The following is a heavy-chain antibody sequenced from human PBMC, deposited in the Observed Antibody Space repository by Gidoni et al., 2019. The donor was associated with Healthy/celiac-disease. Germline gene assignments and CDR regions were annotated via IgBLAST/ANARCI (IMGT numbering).Heavy chain of an antibody. CDR2: INSNTDGGTT. Sequence: EVQLVESGGGLVKPGGSRRRPCEASGLTFSNAWMGWVRRAPGKGLGWVGRINSNTDGGTTDYAAPVKGRFTISRDDSKNTLYLQMNSLKTEDTAVYYCPTDGELERHFDYWGQGTLVTVSS. D-gene: IGHD1-1*01. V-gene: IGHV3-15*01. J-gene: IGHJ4*02. CDR3: PTDGELERHFDY. CDR1: GLTFSNAW.